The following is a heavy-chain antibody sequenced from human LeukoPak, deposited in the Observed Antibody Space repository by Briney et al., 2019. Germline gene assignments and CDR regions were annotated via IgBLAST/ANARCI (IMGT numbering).Heavy chain of an antibody. CDR2: ISYDGSNK. CDR1: GFTFSSYA. Sequence: PGGSLRLSCAASGFTFSSYAMHWVRQAPGKGLEWVAVISYDGSNKYYADSVEGRFTISRDNSKNTLYLQMNSLRAEDTAVYYCASPDGYSGYDSYFDYWGQGTLVTVSS. D-gene: IGHD5-12*01. CDR3: ASPDGYSGYDSYFDY. J-gene: IGHJ4*02. V-gene: IGHV3-30*04.